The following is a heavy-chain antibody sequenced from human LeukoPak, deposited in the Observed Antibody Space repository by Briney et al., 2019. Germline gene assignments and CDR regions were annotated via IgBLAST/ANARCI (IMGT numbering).Heavy chain of an antibody. Sequence: GGSLRLSFAASEFTFSSYSMNWVRQAPGKGLEWVAVIWYDGSNKYYADSVKGRFTISRDNSKNTLYLQMNSLRAEDTAVYYCARDWNSGSSLNGVHYWGQGTLVTVSS. CDR2: IWYDGSNK. D-gene: IGHD1-26*01. V-gene: IGHV3-33*08. J-gene: IGHJ4*02. CDR3: ARDWNSGSSLNGVHY. CDR1: EFTFSSYS.